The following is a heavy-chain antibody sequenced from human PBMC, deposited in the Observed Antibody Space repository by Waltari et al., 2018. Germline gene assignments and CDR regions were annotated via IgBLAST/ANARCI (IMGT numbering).Heavy chain of an antibody. CDR3: ASSPLGGTYYDYIWGSYRYTGFDY. J-gene: IGHJ4*02. CDR2: INHSGST. D-gene: IGHD3-16*02. V-gene: IGHV4-34*01. Sequence: QVQLQQWGAGLLKPSETLSLTCAVDGGSFSGYYWSWIREPPGKGLEWMGEINHSGSTNYNPSLKSRVTISVDTSKNQFSLKLSSVTAADTAVYYCASSPLGGTYYDYIWGSYRYTGFDYWGQGTLVTVSS. CDR1: GGSFSGYY.